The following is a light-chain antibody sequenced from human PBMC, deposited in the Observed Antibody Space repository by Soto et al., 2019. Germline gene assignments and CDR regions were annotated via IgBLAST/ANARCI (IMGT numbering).Light chain of an antibody. CDR1: RSVSTY. CDR3: QRRANWPPWT. V-gene: IGKV3-11*01. Sequence: EIVLTQSPGTLSLSPGERASLSCRASRSVSTYLAWYQQKPGQAPRLLSYDASKRATGIPDRFSGSVSGTDFTLTISSLEPEDFAVYYCQRRANWPPWTFGQGTKVDI. CDR2: DAS. J-gene: IGKJ1*01.